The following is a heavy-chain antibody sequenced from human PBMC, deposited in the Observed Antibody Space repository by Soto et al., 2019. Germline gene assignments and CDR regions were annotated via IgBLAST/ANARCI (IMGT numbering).Heavy chain of an antibody. V-gene: IGHV4-59*01. CDR3: ARSGAGSSSPRPLYYYMDV. J-gene: IGHJ6*03. D-gene: IGHD6-6*01. Sequence: SETLSLTCTVSGCSISSYYWSWIRQPPGKGLEWIGYIHYSGSTNYNPSLKSRVTISVDTSKNQFSLKLSSVTAADTAVYYCARSGAGSSSPRPLYYYMDVWGKGTTVTVSS. CDR2: IHYSGST. CDR1: GCSISSYY.